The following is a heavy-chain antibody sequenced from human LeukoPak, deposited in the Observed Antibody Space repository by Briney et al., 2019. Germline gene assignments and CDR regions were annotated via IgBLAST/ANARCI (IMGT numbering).Heavy chain of an antibody. CDR1: GFTFSSYA. CDR3: IPANRGPSPLSDY. J-gene: IGHJ4*02. V-gene: IGHV3-7*01. Sequence: GGSLRLSCAASGFTFSSYAMSWVRQAPGKGLEWVANINPDGNDKQYVDSVKGRFTISRDNAKNSLYLQMNSLRAEDTAVYYCIPANRGPSPLSDYWGQGTLVTVSS. D-gene: IGHD2/OR15-2a*01. CDR2: INPDGNDK.